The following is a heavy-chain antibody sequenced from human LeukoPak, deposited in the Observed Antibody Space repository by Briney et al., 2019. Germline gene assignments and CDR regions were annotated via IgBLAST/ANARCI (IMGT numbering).Heavy chain of an antibody. CDR2: ISHDGNNE. J-gene: IGHJ4*02. V-gene: IGHV3-30*18. Sequence: PGRSLSLSCAASGFPFSSYGIHWVRQAPGKGLEWVGVISHDGNNEYYADSVRGRFTISRDNSKNTLYLQMNSLRAEDTAVYYCAKEIYFGSGSYSDYWGQGTLVTVSS. CDR3: AKEIYFGSGSYSDY. CDR1: GFPFSSYG. D-gene: IGHD3-10*01.